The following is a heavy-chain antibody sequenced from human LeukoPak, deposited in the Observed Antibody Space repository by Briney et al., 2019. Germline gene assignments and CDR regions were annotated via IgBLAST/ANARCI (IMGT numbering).Heavy chain of an antibody. V-gene: IGHV3-21*01. CDR1: GFTFSDFG. Sequence: GGSLRLSCAASGFTFSDFGMNWVRQAPGKGLEWVSSTSSKSRYVYYADSVKGRFTISRDNAENSLYLQMNSLIVEDSAVYYXXXXXXDXXSGFYTADYYFDYWGQGTLVTVSS. D-gene: IGHD3-3*01. J-gene: IGHJ4*02. CDR2: TSSKSRYV. CDR3: XXXXXDXXSGFYTADYYFDY.